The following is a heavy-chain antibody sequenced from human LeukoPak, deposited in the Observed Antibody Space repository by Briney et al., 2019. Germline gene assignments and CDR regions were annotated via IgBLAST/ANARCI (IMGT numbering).Heavy chain of an antibody. J-gene: IGHJ4*02. Sequence: GGSLRLSCVASGFPFSSYWMTWVRKAAGKGLRWVANLKQDCSKKSYVDSVKGRFTISRDNAKNSLYLQMNSLRAEDTAIYYCARDQYYYDSSGYYHFDYWGQGTLVTVSS. CDR3: ARDQYYYDSSGYYHFDY. V-gene: IGHV3-7*01. D-gene: IGHD3-22*01. CDR2: LKQDCSKK. CDR1: GFPFSSYW.